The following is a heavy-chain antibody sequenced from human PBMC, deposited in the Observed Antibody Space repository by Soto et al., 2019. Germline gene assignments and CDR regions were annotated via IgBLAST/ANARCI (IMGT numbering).Heavy chain of an antibody. D-gene: IGHD2-15*01. V-gene: IGHV3-30*18. CDR3: AKSNSQGYCSGGSCYFGYFDY. J-gene: IGHJ4*02. Sequence: TGGSLRLSCAASGFTFSSYGMHWVRQAPGKGLEWVAVISYDGSNKYYADSVKGRFTISRDNSKNTLYLQMNSLRAEDTAVYYCAKSNSQGYCSGGSCYFGYFDYWGQGTLVTVSS. CDR2: ISYDGSNK. CDR1: GFTFSSYG.